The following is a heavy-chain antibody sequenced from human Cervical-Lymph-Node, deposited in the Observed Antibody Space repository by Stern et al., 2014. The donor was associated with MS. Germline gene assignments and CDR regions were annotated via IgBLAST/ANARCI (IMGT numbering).Heavy chain of an antibody. Sequence: VQLVESGAEVKKPGASVKVSCKASGYTFTSYGISWVRQAPGQGLEWMGWIRAYNGNTNYAQKLQGRVTMTTDTSTSTAYMELRSLRSDDTAVYYCARDLYYYDSSGYPGDYWGQGTLVTVSS. CDR1: GYTFTSYG. V-gene: IGHV1-18*01. D-gene: IGHD3-22*01. CDR2: IRAYNGNT. CDR3: ARDLYYYDSSGYPGDY. J-gene: IGHJ4*02.